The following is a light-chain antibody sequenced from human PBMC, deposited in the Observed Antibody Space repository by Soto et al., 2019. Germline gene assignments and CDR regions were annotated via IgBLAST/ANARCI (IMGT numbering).Light chain of an antibody. Sequence: QSVLTQPPSVSGTPGQRVTISCSGSWSNIQSYTVNWYQHLPGLAPKLLIRINHQRASGVPDRFSGSKSGTSASLAISGLQSEDEADYYCAAWDDSLNGLVFGGGTKVTVL. CDR1: WSNIQSYT. V-gene: IGLV1-44*01. CDR2: INH. CDR3: AAWDDSLNGLV. J-gene: IGLJ2*01.